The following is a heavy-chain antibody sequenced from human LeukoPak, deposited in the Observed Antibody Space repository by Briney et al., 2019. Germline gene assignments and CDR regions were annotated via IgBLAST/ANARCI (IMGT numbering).Heavy chain of an antibody. CDR1: GFTFSSYV. D-gene: IGHD3-3*01. Sequence: GGSLRLSCAASGFTFSSYVMSWVRQAPGKGLEWVSAIGGSGGSTYYADSVKGRFTISRDNSKNTLYLQMNSLRAEDTAVYYCAKRSGYLFDYWGQGTLVTVSS. V-gene: IGHV3-23*01. J-gene: IGHJ4*02. CDR2: IGGSGGST. CDR3: AKRSGYLFDY.